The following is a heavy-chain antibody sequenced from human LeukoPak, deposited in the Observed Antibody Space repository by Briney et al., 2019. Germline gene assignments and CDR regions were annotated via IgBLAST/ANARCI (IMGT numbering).Heavy chain of an antibody. D-gene: IGHD3-10*01. CDR3: AKAWVRGVIDY. J-gene: IGHJ4*02. V-gene: IGHV3-23*01. CDR2: ISCSGGST. Sequence: GGSLRLSCAASGFTFSSYAMSWVRQAPGKGLEWVSAISCSGGSTYYADSVKGRFTISSDNSKNTLYLQMNSLRAEDTAVYYCAKAWVRGVIDYWGQGTLVTVSS. CDR1: GFTFSSYA.